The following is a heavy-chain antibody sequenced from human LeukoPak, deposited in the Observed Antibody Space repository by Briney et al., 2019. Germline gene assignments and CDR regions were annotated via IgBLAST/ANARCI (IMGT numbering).Heavy chain of an antibody. Sequence: AYNCNTIYAQTLQDRLTMTTDTSTSTAYMELRSLRSDDTAVYYCARGRLRYLDWTRAYSDYWGQGTLVTVSS. CDR2: AYNCNT. V-gene: IGHV1-18*01. D-gene: IGHD3-9*01. J-gene: IGHJ4*02. CDR3: ARGRLRYLDWTRAYSDY.